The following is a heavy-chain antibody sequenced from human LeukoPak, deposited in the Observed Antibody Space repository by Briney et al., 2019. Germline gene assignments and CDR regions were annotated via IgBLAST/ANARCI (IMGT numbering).Heavy chain of an antibody. V-gene: IGHV3-30-3*01. CDR1: GFTISSYS. CDR2: ISYDGSNK. J-gene: IGHJ6*02. CDR3: ARGDYGSGRDYGMDV. D-gene: IGHD3-10*01. Sequence: GGTLRLSCAASGFTISSYSRHWVRQPPGKGLEWVADISYDGSNKYYADSVKGRFTISRDNSKNTLYLQMNSLRAEDTAVYYCARGDYGSGRDYGMDVWGQGTTVTVSS.